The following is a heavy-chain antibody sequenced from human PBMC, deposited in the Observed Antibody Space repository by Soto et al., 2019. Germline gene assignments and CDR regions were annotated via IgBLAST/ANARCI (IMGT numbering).Heavy chain of an antibody. CDR1: GGSFSGYY. CDR3: ARAVITMVRGVTYYYYYGMDV. Sequence: QVQLQQWGAGLLKPSETLSLTCAVYGGSFSGYYWSWLRQPPGKGLEWFGEINHSGSTNYNPSLQSRVTISVDTSKNQFSLKLSSVTAADTAVYYCARAVITMVRGVTYYYYYGMDVWGQGTTVTVSS. D-gene: IGHD3-10*01. CDR2: INHSGST. J-gene: IGHJ6*02. V-gene: IGHV4-34*01.